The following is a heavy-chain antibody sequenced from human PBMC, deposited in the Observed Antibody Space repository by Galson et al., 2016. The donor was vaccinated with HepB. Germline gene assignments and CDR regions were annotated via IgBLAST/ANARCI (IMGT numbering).Heavy chain of an antibody. CDR2: INPSGGST. CDR1: GYTFTRYY. Sequence: SVKVSCKASGYTFTRYYMHWVRQAPGQGLEWMGIINPSGGSTSYAQKFQGRVTMTRDTSTSTVYMELSSLRTENTAVYYCASDLYYYDSSGYSRDWFFDLWGRGTLVTVSS. CDR3: ASDLYYYDSSGYSRDWFFDL. V-gene: IGHV1-46*01. D-gene: IGHD3-22*01. J-gene: IGHJ2*01.